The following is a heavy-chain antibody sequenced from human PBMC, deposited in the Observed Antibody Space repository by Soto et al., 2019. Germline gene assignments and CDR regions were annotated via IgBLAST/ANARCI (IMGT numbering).Heavy chain of an antibody. CDR2: ISSSSSYI. V-gene: IGHV3-21*01. CDR1: GFTFSSYS. CDR3: ASGYCSSTSCYDAFDI. Sequence: RGSLRLSCAASGFTFSSYSMNWVRQAPGKGLEWVSSISSSSSYIYYADSVKGRFTISRDNAKNSLYLQMNSLRAEDTAVYYCASGYCSSTSCYDAFDIWGQGTMVTVSS. J-gene: IGHJ3*02. D-gene: IGHD2-2*01.